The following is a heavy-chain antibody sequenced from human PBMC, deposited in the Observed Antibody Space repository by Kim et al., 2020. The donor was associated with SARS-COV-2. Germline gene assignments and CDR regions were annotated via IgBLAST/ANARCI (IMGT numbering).Heavy chain of an antibody. J-gene: IGHJ6*02. Sequence: GESLKISCKGSGYSFTSYWISWVRQMPGKGLEWMGRIDPSDSYTNYSPSFQGHVTISADKSISTAYLQWSSLKASDTAMYYCASLRITMVRGASSYYYGMDVWGQGTTVTVSS. D-gene: IGHD3-10*01. V-gene: IGHV5-10-1*01. CDR1: GYSFTSYW. CDR3: ASLRITMVRGASSYYYGMDV. CDR2: IDPSDSYT.